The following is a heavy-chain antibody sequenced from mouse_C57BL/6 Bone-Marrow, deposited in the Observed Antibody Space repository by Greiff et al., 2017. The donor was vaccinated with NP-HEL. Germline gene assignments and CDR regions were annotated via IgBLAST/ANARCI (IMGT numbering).Heavy chain of an antibody. V-gene: IGHV5-2*01. CDR3: ARSAQLGPHFDY. J-gene: IGHJ2*01. D-gene: IGHD3-1*01. CDR1: EYEFPSHD. Sequence: DVMLVESGGGLVQPGESLKLSCESNEYEFPSHDMSWVRKTPEKRLELVAAINSDGGSTYYPDTMERRFIISRDNTKKTLYLQMSSLRSEDTALYYCARSAQLGPHFDYWGQGTTLTVSS. CDR2: INSDGGST.